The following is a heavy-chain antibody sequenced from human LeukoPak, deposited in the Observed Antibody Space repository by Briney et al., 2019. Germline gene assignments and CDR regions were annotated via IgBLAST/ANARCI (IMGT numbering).Heavy chain of an antibody. CDR2: IDPESGDT. J-gene: IGHJ5*02. V-gene: IGHV1-2*02. CDR3: AREEYSSGWYRGGWFAP. D-gene: IGHD6-19*01. Sequence: ASVKVSCKASGYIFTGYYMHWLRQAPGQGLEWMGWIDPESGDTNYAQKFQDKITMTRDTYMKTGYMELSSLRYDDTAVYYCAREEYSSGWYRGGWFAPWGQGTQVTVSS. CDR1: GYIFTGYY.